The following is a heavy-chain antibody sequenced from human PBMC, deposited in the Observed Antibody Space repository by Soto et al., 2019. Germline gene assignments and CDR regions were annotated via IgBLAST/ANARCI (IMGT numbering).Heavy chain of an antibody. CDR2: XXXRXXXX. J-gene: IGHJ5*02. CDR1: GGTFSSYT. Sequence: SVKVSCKASGGTFSSYTISWVRQAPGKRLXWXXXXXXRXXXXXXXXXXXGXANXTEDKSKSTAYMELSSLRPEDTAVSYCARLASNWFDPWGQGTLVTVSS. V-gene: IGHV1-69*02. CDR3: ARLASNWFDP. D-gene: IGHD3-3*02.